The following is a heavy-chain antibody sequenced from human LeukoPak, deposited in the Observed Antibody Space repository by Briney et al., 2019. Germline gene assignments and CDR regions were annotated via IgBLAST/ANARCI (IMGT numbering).Heavy chain of an antibody. CDR2: ISSGSSTT. CDR1: GFTFSPLG. J-gene: IGHJ4*02. V-gene: IGHV3-48*02. Sequence: PGGSLRLSCAASGFTFSPLGMNWVRQAPGRGLEWVSYISSGSSTTYYADSVKGRFTISRDNAKNSLYLQLNSLRDEDTAVYYCARGRGLTLSYHYFDYCVQGTLVTVSS. CDR3: ARGRGLTLSYHYFDY. D-gene: IGHD3-10*01.